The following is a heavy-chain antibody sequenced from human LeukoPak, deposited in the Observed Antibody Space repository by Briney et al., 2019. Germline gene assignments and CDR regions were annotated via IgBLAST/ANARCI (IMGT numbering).Heavy chain of an antibody. CDR2: ISSSSSYI. Sequence: GGSLRLSCAASGFTFSSYSMNWVRQAPGKGLEWVSSISSSSSYIYYADSVKGRFTISRDNAKNSLYLQMNSLRAEDSAVYYCARDLDNGPSEVWFDPWGQGTLVTVSS. CDR3: ARDLDNGPSEVWFDP. V-gene: IGHV3-21*01. D-gene: IGHD1-1*01. J-gene: IGHJ5*02. CDR1: GFTFSSYS.